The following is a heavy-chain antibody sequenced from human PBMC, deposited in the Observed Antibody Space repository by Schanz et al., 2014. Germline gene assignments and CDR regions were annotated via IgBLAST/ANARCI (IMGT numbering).Heavy chain of an antibody. V-gene: IGHV3-9*01. CDR2: ISWNSGSI. D-gene: IGHD3-16*01. J-gene: IGHJ4*02. Sequence: VQLVESGGGVVQPGRSLRLSCAASGFTFSRNAMNWVRQAPGKGLEWVSGISWNSGSIGYVDSVKGRFTISRDNAKNSLYLQMNSLTAEDTAVYYCAKYGTGKGVSFEYWGQGTLVTVS. CDR3: AKYGTGKGVSFEY. CDR1: GFTFSRNA.